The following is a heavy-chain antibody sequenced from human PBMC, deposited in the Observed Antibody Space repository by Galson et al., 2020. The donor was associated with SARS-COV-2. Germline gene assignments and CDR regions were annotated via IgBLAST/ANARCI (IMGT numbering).Heavy chain of an antibody. J-gene: IGHJ4*02. CDR3: PRASEWELLS. Sequence: GESLKISCAASGFTFSSYGMHWVRQAPGKGLEWVAVIWYDGSNKYYADSVKGRFPISRDNSKNTLYLQMNSLRAEDTAVYYCPRASEWELLSWGQGTLVTVSS. V-gene: IGHV3-33*01. CDR1: GFTFSSYG. CDR2: IWYDGSNK. D-gene: IGHD1-26*01.